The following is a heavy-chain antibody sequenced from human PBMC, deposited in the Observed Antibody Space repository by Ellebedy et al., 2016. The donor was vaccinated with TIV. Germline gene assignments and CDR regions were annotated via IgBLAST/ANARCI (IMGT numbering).Heavy chain of an antibody. Sequence: GESLKISCAASGFTFSSYAMSWVRQAPGKGLEWVSTISNTGSRTYYADSVKGRFTISRDNSRSTLYLQMNSLRAEDSAVYYCAKDMVFGDGKWEIDVWGQGTTVTVSS. CDR3: AKDMVFGDGKWEIDV. D-gene: IGHD1-26*01. CDR1: GFTFSSYA. CDR2: ISNTGSRT. J-gene: IGHJ6*02. V-gene: IGHV3-23*01.